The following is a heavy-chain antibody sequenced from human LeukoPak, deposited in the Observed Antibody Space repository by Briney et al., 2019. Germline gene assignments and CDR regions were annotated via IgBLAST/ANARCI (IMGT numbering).Heavy chain of an antibody. V-gene: IGHV1-2*06. CDR2: INPNSGGT. J-gene: IGHJ4*02. Sequence: ASVKVSCKASGYTFTAYFMHWVRQAPGQGLEWMGQINPNSGGTNYAQEFQGRVTMTRDTSISTAYMELSGPRSDDTAVYYCARGLSSTSNWELEYCGQGALVTVSS. D-gene: IGHD7-27*01. CDR3: ARGLSSTSNWELEY. CDR1: GYTFTAYF.